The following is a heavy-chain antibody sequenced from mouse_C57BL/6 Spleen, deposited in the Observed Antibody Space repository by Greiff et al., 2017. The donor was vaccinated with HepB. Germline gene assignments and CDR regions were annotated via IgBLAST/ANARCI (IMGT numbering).Heavy chain of an antibody. Sequence: DVHLVESEGGLVQPGSSMKLSCTASGFTFSDYYMAWVRQVPEKGLEWVANINYDGSSTYYLDSLKSRFIISRDNAKNILYLQMSSLKSEDTATYYCARAGDGYYVYYFDYWGQGTTLTVSS. CDR3: ARAGDGYYVYYFDY. V-gene: IGHV5-16*01. D-gene: IGHD2-3*01. J-gene: IGHJ2*01. CDR2: INYDGSST. CDR1: GFTFSDYY.